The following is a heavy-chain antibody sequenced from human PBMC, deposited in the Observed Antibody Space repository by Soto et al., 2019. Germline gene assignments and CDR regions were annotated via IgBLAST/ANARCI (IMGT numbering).Heavy chain of an antibody. V-gene: IGHV4-30-2*01. J-gene: IGHJ4*02. CDR2: IYHSGST. D-gene: IGHD4-17*01. CDR3: ARSNGDYVSG. Sequence: PSETLSLTCAVSGGSISSGGYSWSWIRQPPGKGLEWIGYIYHSGSTYYNPSLKSRVTISVDRSKNQFSLKLSSVTAADTAVYYCARSNGDYVSGWGQGTLVTVSS. CDR1: GGSISSGGYS.